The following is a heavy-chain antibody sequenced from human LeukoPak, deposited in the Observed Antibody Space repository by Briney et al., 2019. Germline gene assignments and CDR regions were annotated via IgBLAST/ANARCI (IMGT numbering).Heavy chain of an antibody. Sequence: SETLSLTCTVSGGSISISSYYWGWIRQPPGKGLEWIGTIYYSGITYYNPSLKSRVTISVDTSKNQFSLKLSSVTPADTAVYYCARGGYYGSGNDFRFDPWGQGTLVTVSS. V-gene: IGHV4-39*07. CDR3: ARGGYYGSGNDFRFDP. J-gene: IGHJ5*02. D-gene: IGHD3-10*01. CDR1: GGSISISSYY. CDR2: IYYSGIT.